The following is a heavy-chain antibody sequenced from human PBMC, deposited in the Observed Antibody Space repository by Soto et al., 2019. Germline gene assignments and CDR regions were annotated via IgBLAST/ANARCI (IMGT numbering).Heavy chain of an antibody. CDR2: IYYSGST. CDR3: ARAPRVYCSGGSCLRWFGP. D-gene: IGHD2-15*01. V-gene: IGHV4-61*05. J-gene: IGHJ5*02. CDR1: GGSISSSIYY. Sequence: PLETLSLTCTVSGGSISSSIYYWGWIRQPPGKGLEWIGYIYYSGSTNYNPSLKSRVTISVDTSKNQFSLKLNFVTAADTAVYYCARAPRVYCSGGSCLRWFGPWGQGTQVTVSS.